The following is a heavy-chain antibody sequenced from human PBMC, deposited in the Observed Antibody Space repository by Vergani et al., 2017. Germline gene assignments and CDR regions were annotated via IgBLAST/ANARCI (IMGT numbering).Heavy chain of an antibody. V-gene: IGHV3-48*04. D-gene: IGHD4-11*01. CDR2: ISRSSSTI. CDR3: ARDHMTTAFDY. Sequence: TASGFTFSSYSMNWVRQAPGEGLEWVSHISRSSSTIYYSDPVKGRFTISRDNAKNSLYLQMNSLRAEDTAVYYCARDHMTTAFDYWGQGTLVTVSS. CDR1: GFTFSSYS. J-gene: IGHJ4*02.